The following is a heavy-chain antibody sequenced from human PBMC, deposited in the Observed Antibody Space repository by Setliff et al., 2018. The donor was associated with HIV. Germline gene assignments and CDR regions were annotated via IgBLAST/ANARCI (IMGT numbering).Heavy chain of an antibody. Sequence: ASVKVSCKASGYSFTFYSMHWVRQAPGHGLEWMGIINPSGGSTTYSQEFQGRVIMTRDTSTSTVYMELNSLRSEDTAVYYCARVGDGYNSFDYWGQGTLVTVSS. CDR2: INPSGGST. D-gene: IGHD5-12*01. J-gene: IGHJ4*02. V-gene: IGHV1-46*01. CDR1: GYSFTFYS. CDR3: ARVGDGYNSFDY.